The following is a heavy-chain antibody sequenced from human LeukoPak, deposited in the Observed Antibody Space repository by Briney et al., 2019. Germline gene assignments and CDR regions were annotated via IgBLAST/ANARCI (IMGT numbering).Heavy chain of an antibody. Sequence: GASVKVSCKASGGTFSSYAISWVRQAPGQGLEWMGGIIPIFGTANYAQKFQGRVTITADESTSTAYMELSSLRSEDTAVYYCARASIVGARPYYYYMDVWGKGTTVTVSS. CDR1: GGTFSSYA. CDR2: IIPIFGTA. D-gene: IGHD1-26*01. J-gene: IGHJ6*03. V-gene: IGHV1-69*13. CDR3: ARASIVGARPYYYYMDV.